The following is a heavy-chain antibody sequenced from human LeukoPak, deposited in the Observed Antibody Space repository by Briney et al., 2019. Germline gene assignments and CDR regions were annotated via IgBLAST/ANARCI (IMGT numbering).Heavy chain of an antibody. J-gene: IGHJ4*02. CDR1: GGSISSYY. D-gene: IGHD7-27*01. Sequence: SETLSLTCTVSGGSISSYYWSWIRQHPGKGLEWIGYIYYSGSTYYNPSLKSRVSISVDTSENHFSLRLNSVTAADTAVYYCARVATNWGSSGDYWGQGTLVTVSS. CDR3: ARVATNWGSSGDY. CDR2: IYYSGST. V-gene: IGHV4-59*06.